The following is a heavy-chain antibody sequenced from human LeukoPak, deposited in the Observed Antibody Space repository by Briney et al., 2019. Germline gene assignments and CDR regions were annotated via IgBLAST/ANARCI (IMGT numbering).Heavy chain of an antibody. J-gene: IGHJ5*02. V-gene: IGHV1-46*01. Sequence: ASVKVSCKASGYTFTSYYMHWVRQAPGQGLEWMGIINPSGGSTSYAQKFQGRVTMTRDMSTSTVYMELSSLRSEDTAVYYCARDTVAAAGRDIHWSDPWGQGTLVTVSS. CDR1: GYTFTSYY. D-gene: IGHD6-13*01. CDR2: INPSGGST. CDR3: ARDTVAAAGRDIHWSDP.